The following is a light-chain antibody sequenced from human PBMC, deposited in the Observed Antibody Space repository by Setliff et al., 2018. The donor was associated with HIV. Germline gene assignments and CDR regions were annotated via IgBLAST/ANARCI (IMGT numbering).Light chain of an antibody. CDR2: DDN. Sequence: SYELTQPPSVSVAPGKTARITCGGNNIGGKSVHWYQQKPGQAPVLVVYDDNDRPSGIPERFSGSNSGNTATLTISRVEAGDEADYYCQVWDSSTDHHVFGTGTKVTVL. CDR3: QVWDSSTDHHV. CDR1: NIGGKS. V-gene: IGLV3-21*03. J-gene: IGLJ1*01.